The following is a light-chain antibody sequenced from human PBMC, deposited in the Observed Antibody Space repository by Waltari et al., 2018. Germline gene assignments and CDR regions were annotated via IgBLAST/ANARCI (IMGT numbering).Light chain of an antibody. J-gene: IGKJ1*01. CDR3: QQVNTYSWT. CDR1: RGISSY. Sequence: DIHLTQSPSYLSASVGDRATITCRASRGISSYLAWYQQKPGKAPKLLIYAASTLQSGVPVRFSGSGSGTEFTLTISSLQPEDFATYYCQQVNTYSWTFGQGTKVEIK. V-gene: IGKV1-9*01. CDR2: AAS.